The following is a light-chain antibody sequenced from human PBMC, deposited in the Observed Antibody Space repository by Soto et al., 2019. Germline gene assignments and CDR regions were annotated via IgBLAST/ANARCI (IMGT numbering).Light chain of an antibody. CDR1: QSVSSN. V-gene: IGKV3-15*01. CDR3: QQYNKWPPMYT. CDR2: GAS. Sequence: EIVMTQSPATLSVSPGERATLSCRTSQSVSSNLAWYQQKPGQAPRLLIYGASTRATGIPARFSGSGSGTEFTLTISSLQSEDSAVYYCQQYNKWPPMYTFGQGTKLEIK. J-gene: IGKJ2*01.